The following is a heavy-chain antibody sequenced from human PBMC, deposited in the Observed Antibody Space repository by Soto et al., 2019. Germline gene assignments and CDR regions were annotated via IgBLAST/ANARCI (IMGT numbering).Heavy chain of an antibody. Sequence: SETLSLTCTVSGGSISSSSYYWGWIRQPPGKGLEWIGSIYYSGSTYYNPSLKSRVTISVDTSKNQFPLKLSSVTAADTAVYYCARHTSYYYDSSGFWFDPWGQGTLVTVSS. CDR1: GGSISSSSYY. V-gene: IGHV4-39*01. J-gene: IGHJ5*02. CDR3: ARHTSYYYDSSGFWFDP. D-gene: IGHD3-22*01. CDR2: IYYSGST.